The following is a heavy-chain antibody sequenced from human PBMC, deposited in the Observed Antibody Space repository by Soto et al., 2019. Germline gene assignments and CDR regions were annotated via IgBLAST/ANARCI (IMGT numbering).Heavy chain of an antibody. D-gene: IGHD6-13*01. CDR3: ARDRVEAALGTFDQ. Sequence: QVQLVQSGAEVKKPGASVTVSCKPSGYTFSTYPITWVRQAPGQGLEWVGWISTYNGNTNYGQKFQGRVTITTDPSASTAYMNLRNLRSDDTAVYYCARDRVEAALGTFDQWGQGTLVTVSS. J-gene: IGHJ4*02. CDR1: GYTFSTYP. V-gene: IGHV1-18*01. CDR2: ISTYNGNT.